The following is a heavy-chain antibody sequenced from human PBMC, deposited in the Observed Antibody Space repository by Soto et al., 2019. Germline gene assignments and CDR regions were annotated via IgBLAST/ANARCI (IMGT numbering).Heavy chain of an antibody. Sequence: GGSLRLSCAASGFTFDDYGMSWVRQAPGKGLEWVSGINWNGGSTGYADSVKGRFTISRDNSKNTLYLQMNSLRAEDTAVYYCAKDLPYQLLKGDYYYYIDVWGKGTTVTVSS. CDR3: AKDLPYQLLKGDYYYYIDV. J-gene: IGHJ6*03. CDR1: GFTFDDYG. D-gene: IGHD2-2*01. CDR2: INWNGGST. V-gene: IGHV3-20*04.